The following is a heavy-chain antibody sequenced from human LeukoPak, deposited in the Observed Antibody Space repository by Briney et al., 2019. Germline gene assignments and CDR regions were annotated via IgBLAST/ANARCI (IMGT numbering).Heavy chain of an antibody. J-gene: IGHJ4*02. V-gene: IGHV5-51*01. CDR1: GYSFTSYW. CDR2: IYPGDSDT. CDR3: ARRIAAAGKFDY. Sequence: GASLKISCKGSGYSFTSYWIGWVRQLPGKGLEWMGIIYPGDSDTRYSPSFQGQVTISADKSISTAYLQWSSLKASDTAMYYCARRIAAAGKFDYWGQRTLVTVSS. D-gene: IGHD6-13*01.